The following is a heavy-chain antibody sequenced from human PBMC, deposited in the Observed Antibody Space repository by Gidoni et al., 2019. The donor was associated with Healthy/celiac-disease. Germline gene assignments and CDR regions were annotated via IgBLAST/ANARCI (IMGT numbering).Heavy chain of an antibody. Sequence: EVQLVESGGGLVKPGGSLRLSCAASGFTFSSYSMNWVRPAPGKGLEWVSSISSSSSYIYYADSVKGRFTISRDNAKNSLYLQMNSLRAEDTAVYYCARVTWNRASEFWGQGTLVTVSS. CDR2: ISSSSSYI. CDR1: GFTFSSYS. J-gene: IGHJ4*02. CDR3: ARVTWNRASEF. D-gene: IGHD1-1*01. V-gene: IGHV3-21*01.